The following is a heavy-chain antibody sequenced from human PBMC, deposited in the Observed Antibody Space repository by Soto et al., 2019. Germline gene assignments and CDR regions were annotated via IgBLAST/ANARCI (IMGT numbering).Heavy chain of an antibody. D-gene: IGHD3-22*01. CDR3: ARGLYYDSSGYSSFDY. V-gene: IGHV1-18*01. CDR1: GYTFTSYG. CDR2: ISAYNGNT. Sequence: GASVKVSCKASGYTFTSYGISWVRQAPGQGLEWMGWISAYNGNTNYAQKLQGRVTMTTDTSTSTAYMELRSLRSDDTAVYYRARGLYYDSSGYSSFDYWGQGTLVTVSS. J-gene: IGHJ4*02.